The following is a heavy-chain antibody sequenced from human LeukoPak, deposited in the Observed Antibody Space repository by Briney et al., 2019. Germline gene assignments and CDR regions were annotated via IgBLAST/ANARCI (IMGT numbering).Heavy chain of an antibody. J-gene: IGHJ4*02. Sequence: GGSLRLSCAASGFTFSSYSMNWVRQAPGKGLEWVSYISSSSSTIYYADSVKGRFTISRDNAKNSLYLQMNSLRAEDTAVYYCARDTYLHYWGQGTLVTVSS. CDR1: GFTFSSYS. V-gene: IGHV3-48*04. CDR2: ISSSSSTI. CDR3: ARDTYLHY.